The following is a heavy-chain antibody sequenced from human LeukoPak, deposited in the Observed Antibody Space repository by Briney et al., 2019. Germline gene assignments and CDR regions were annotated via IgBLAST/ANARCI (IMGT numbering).Heavy chain of an antibody. V-gene: IGHV1-69*13. J-gene: IGHJ4*02. CDR2: IIPIFGTA. D-gene: IGHD6-13*01. CDR3: ARGSTVAAAGPFDY. Sequence: ASVKVSCKASGYTFTSYYIHWVRQAPGQGLEWMGGIIPIFGTANYAQKFQGRVTITADESTSTAYMELSSLRSEDTAVYYCARGSTVAAAGPFDYWGQGTLVTVSS. CDR1: GYTFTSYY.